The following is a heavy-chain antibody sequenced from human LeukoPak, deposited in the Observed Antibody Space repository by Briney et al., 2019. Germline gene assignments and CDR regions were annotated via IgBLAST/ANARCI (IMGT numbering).Heavy chain of an antibody. CDR1: GFTFFNYA. CDR2: ISYAGSNK. V-gene: IGHV3-30*04. Sequence: GGSLRLSCAASGFTFFNYAIHWVRQAPGKGLEWVALISYAGSNKYYADSVKGRFTISRDNAKNSLYLQMNSLRAEDTAVYCCARTMVRGIGYYYYYMDVWGKGTTVTISS. J-gene: IGHJ6*03. D-gene: IGHD3-10*01. CDR3: ARTMVRGIGYYYYYMDV.